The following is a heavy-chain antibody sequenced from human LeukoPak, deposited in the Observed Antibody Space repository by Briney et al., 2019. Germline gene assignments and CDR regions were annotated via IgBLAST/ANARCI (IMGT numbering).Heavy chain of an antibody. V-gene: IGHV1-18*01. J-gene: IGHJ5*02. Sequence: ASVKVSCKASGYTFTSYGISWVRQAPGQGLEWMGWITAYNDNTNYAQKLQGRVTMTTDTSTSTAYMELRSLRSDDTAVYYCARDTFKSQQLVPWGQGTLVTVSS. CDR1: GYTFTSYG. D-gene: IGHD6-13*01. CDR2: ITAYNDNT. CDR3: ARDTFKSQQLVP.